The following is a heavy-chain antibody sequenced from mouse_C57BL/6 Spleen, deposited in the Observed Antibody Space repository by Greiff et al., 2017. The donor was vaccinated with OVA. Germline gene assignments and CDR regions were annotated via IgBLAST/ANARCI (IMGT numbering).Heavy chain of an antibody. CDR1: GYTFTSYW. V-gene: IGHV1-5*01. J-gene: IGHJ1*03. Sequence: DVKLVESGTVLARPGASVKMSCKTSGYTFTSYWMHWVKQRPGQGLEWIGAIYPGNSDTSYNQKFKGKAKLTAVTSASTAYMELSSLTNEDSAVYYCTKAYYSNYERYFDVWGTGTTVTVSS. CDR3: TKAYYSNYERYFDV. D-gene: IGHD2-5*01. CDR2: IYPGNSDT.